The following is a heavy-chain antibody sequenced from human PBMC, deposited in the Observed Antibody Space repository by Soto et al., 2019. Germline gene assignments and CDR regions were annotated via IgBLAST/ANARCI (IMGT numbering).Heavy chain of an antibody. D-gene: IGHD1-26*01. CDR3: ATEYSGIIAQ. V-gene: IGHV3-30-3*01. Sequence: PGGSLRLSCVVSGYSFGSFAMHWVRQAPGKGLEWVADISFDGNNEYYADSVKGRFTISRDNSKSTLYLQMNSLRAEDTAVYYCATEYSGIIAQWGQATLLTGSS. CDR1: GYSFGSFA. CDR2: ISFDGNNE. J-gene: IGHJ4*02.